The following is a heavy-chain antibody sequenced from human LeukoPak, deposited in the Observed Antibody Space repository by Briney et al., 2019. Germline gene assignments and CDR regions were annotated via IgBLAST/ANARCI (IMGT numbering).Heavy chain of an antibody. J-gene: IGHJ4*02. CDR3: ARGDCSGGACYSDY. D-gene: IGHD2-15*01. CDR2: TSPSSSTI. V-gene: IGHV3-48*04. CDR1: GFTFSAYT. Sequence: PGGSLRLSCVASGFTFSAYTMNWVRQAPGKGLEGISYTSPSSSTIYYAASVQGRFNISRDDAKNSLCLQLSSLRADDTAVYYCARGDCSGGACYSDYWGQGTLVTVSS.